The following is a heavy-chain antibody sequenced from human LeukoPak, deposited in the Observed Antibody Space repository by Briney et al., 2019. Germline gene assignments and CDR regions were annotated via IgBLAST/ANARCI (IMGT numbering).Heavy chain of an antibody. CDR1: GFTVSSKY. Sequence: PGGSLRLSCAASGFTVSSKYMTWVRQAPGKGLEWLSVVYSDGGTLYADSVKGRFTISRDNSKNTVYVQMTSLRAEDTAVYYCARGLGLYDSSGYAFDYWGQGTLVTVSS. CDR3: ARGLGLYDSSGYAFDY. D-gene: IGHD3-22*01. V-gene: IGHV3-53*01. CDR2: VYSDGGT. J-gene: IGHJ4*02.